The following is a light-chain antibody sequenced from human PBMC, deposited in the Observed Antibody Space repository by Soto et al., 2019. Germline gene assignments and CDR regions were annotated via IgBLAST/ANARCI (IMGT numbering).Light chain of an antibody. CDR2: AAS. J-gene: IGKJ4*01. CDR3: QQHNNWPPLT. V-gene: IGKV1-8*01. Sequence: AIRMTESPSSFSASTGDRVTITCRASQGISSYLAWYQQKPGKAPTLLISAASTLQSGVPSRFSGSGSGTDFTLTISCLQSEDFAVYYCQQHNNWPPLTFGGGTKVDIK. CDR1: QGISSY.